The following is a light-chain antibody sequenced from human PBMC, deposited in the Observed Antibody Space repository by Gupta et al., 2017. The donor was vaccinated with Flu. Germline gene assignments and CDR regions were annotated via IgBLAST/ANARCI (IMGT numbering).Light chain of an antibody. CDR2: EVS. V-gene: IGLV2-8*01. CDR3: TSYTGSNNFDV. CDR1: NTDVGGYNL. J-gene: IGLJ1*01. Sequence: QSALTQPPSASGSPGQPVTISSTGINTDVGGYNLVSWFQQHPGKAPKLMIYEVSKRPSGVPDRFSGSKSGNTASLTVSGLQAEDEADYYCTSYTGSNNFDVFGTGTKVTVL.